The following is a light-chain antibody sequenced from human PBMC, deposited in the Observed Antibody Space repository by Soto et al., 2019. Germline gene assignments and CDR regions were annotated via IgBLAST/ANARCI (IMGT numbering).Light chain of an antibody. J-gene: IGKJ1*01. CDR2: GSS. V-gene: IGKV3D-20*02. CDR3: QQRSNWPPGT. Sequence: EIVLTQSPGTLSLSPGERATLSCRASQSVSSNFLAWYQQKPGQAPRLLIYGSSSRATGIPDRFSGSGSGTDFTLTISSLEPEDFAVYYCQQRSNWPPGTFGKLTK. CDR1: QSVSSNF.